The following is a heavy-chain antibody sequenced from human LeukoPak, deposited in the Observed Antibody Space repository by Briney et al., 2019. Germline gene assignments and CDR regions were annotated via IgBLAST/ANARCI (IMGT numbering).Heavy chain of an antibody. V-gene: IGHV5-51*01. D-gene: IGHD5-12*01. CDR2: IYPGDSDT. CDR3: ARQRSNSGRFNWFDP. CDR1: GYSFTSYW. J-gene: IGHJ5*02. Sequence: GESLKISCKGSGYSFTSYWIGWVRQMPGKGLEWMGIIYPGDSDTRYSPSFQGQVTISADKSISTAYLQWSSLKASDTAMYYCARQRSNSGRFNWFDPWGQGTLVTVSS.